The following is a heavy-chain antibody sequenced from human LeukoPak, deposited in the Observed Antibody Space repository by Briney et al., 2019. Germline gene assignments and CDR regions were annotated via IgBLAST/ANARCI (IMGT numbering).Heavy chain of an antibody. CDR3: VRLLGGVTVFGEIKTADFFDY. Sequence: GESLKISCKGSGYNFTNYWIGWVRQMPGKGLEWMGIIYPRDSDTRYSPSFQGQVTISSDTSITTAYLQRSSLEASDTAMYYCVRLLGGVTVFGEIKTADFFDYWGQGTLVTVSS. CDR2: IYPRDSDT. D-gene: IGHD3-3*01. CDR1: GYNFTNYW. V-gene: IGHV5-51*01. J-gene: IGHJ4*02.